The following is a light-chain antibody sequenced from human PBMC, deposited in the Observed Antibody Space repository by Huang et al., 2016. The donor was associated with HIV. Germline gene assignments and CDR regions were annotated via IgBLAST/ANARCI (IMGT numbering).Light chain of an antibody. Sequence: DIVMTQSPDSLTVSLGGRATVNCKSGQVVLYSSNNKNYLAWYQQKPGQPPKLLIYWASTRESGVPDRFSGSGSGTDFTLTISSLQAEDVAVYYCQQYYSSRTFGQGTKVEIK. V-gene: IGKV4-1*01. J-gene: IGKJ1*01. CDR1: QVVLYSSNNKNY. CDR2: WAS. CDR3: QQYYSSRT.